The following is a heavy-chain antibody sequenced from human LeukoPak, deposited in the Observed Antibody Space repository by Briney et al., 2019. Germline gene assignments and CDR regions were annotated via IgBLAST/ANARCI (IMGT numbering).Heavy chain of an antibody. V-gene: IGHV4-39*07. Sequence: PSETLSLTCTVSGGSISSSSYYWGWIRQPPGKGLEWIGSIYYSGSTYYNPSLKSRVTISVDTSKNQFSLKLSSVTAADTAVYYCARAGQEWFGELGFDQWGQGTLVIVSS. CDR3: ARAGQEWFGELGFDQ. CDR2: IYYSGST. CDR1: GGSISSSSYY. J-gene: IGHJ4*02. D-gene: IGHD3-10*01.